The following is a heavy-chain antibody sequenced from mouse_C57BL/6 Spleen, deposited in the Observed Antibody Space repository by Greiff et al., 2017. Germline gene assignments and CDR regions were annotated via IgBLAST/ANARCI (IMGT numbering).Heavy chain of an antibody. J-gene: IGHJ3*01. CDR2: INPNNGST. CDR3: ERDPWVAY. V-gene: IGHV1-18*01. CDR1: GYTFTDYN. Sequence: EVQLQQSGPELVKPGASVKIPCKASGYTFTDYNMDWVKQSHGKSLEWIGDINPNNGSTNYNQKFKGKATLTVDKSSSTAYMELRSLTSEDTAVYYCERDPWVAYWGQGTLVTVSA.